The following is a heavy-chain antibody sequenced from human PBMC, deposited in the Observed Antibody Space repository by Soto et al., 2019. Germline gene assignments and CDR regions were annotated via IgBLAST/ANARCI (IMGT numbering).Heavy chain of an antibody. Sequence: ASVKVSCKASGYAYTSYGISWVRQAPGQGLEWMGWISAYNGNTNYAQKLQGRVTMTTDTSTSTAYMELRSLRSDDTAVYYCARDGNRQFQQLAYFDYWGQGTLVTVSS. D-gene: IGHD6-6*01. J-gene: IGHJ4*02. CDR1: GYAYTSYG. V-gene: IGHV1-18*01. CDR3: ARDGNRQFQQLAYFDY. CDR2: ISAYNGNT.